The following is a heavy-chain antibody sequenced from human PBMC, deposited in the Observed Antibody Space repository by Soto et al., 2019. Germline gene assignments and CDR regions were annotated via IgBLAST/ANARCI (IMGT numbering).Heavy chain of an antibody. V-gene: IGHV3-72*01. CDR1: GFTFSDRY. CDR2: TKNKANSYTT. D-gene: IGHD3-16*01. J-gene: IGHJ4*02. Sequence: QAGGSLRLSCAASGFTFSDRYMDWVRQAPGKGLEWVGRTKNKANSYTTENAASVKGRFTISRDNSRNSVYLQMNSLKTDDTAVYYCTIEGAYPGPDFDYWGQGTLVTVSS. CDR3: TIEGAYPGPDFDY.